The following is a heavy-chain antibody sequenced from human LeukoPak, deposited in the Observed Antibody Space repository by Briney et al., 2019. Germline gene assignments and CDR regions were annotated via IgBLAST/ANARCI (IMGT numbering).Heavy chain of an antibody. J-gene: IGHJ4*02. D-gene: IGHD1-14*01. CDR3: AKDTEAVGSLGYFDY. CDR1: GFTFDDYA. V-gene: IGHV3-9*03. Sequence: TGXSLRLSCAASGFTFDDYAMHWVRQAPGKGLEWVSGISWNSGSIVYADSVKGRFTISRDNAKNSLYLQMNSLRAEDMALYYCAKDTEAVGSLGYFDYWGQGTLVTVSS. CDR2: ISWNSGSI.